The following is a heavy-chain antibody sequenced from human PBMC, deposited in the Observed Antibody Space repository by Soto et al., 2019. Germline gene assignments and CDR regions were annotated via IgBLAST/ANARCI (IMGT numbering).Heavy chain of an antibody. V-gene: IGHV3-33*01. D-gene: IGHD3-16*01. Sequence: ESGGGVVQPGRSLRLSCAASGLTFSASGFHWVRQAPGQGLDWVAVISYDGKKKFYAEAVKGRFTISRDNSNNTLILQMHSLRDEDTAVYYCARDLGATTSYGMDVWGQGTTVTVSS. CDR1: GLTFSASG. CDR2: ISYDGKKK. J-gene: IGHJ6*02. CDR3: ARDLGATTSYGMDV.